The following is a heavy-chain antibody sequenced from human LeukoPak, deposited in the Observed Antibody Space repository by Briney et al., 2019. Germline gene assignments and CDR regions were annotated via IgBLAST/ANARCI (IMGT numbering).Heavy chain of an antibody. Sequence: GGSLRLSCAASGFTFSSYWMSWVRQAPGKGLEWVANIKQDGSEKYYVDSVKGRFTISRDNAKNTLYLQMNSLRAEDTAVYYCARGGVWGYYDSSGYYQGIYFDYWGQGTLATVSS. J-gene: IGHJ4*02. CDR2: IKQDGSEK. CDR3: ARGGVWGYYDSSGYYQGIYFDY. CDR1: GFTFSSYW. D-gene: IGHD3-22*01. V-gene: IGHV3-7*01.